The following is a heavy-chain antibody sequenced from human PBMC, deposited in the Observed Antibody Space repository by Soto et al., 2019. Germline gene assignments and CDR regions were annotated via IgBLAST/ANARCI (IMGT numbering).Heavy chain of an antibody. CDR3: AKDLWPRHIAVYSSFDY. V-gene: IGHV3-23*01. CDR1: GFTFSSYA. D-gene: IGHD6-19*01. J-gene: IGHJ4*02. CDR2: ISGSGGST. Sequence: GGSLRLSCAASGFTFSSYAMSWVRQAPGKGLEWVSAISGSGGSTYYADSVKGRFTISRDNSKNTLYLQMNSLRAEDTAVYYCAKDLWPRHIAVYSSFDYWGQGTLVTVSS.